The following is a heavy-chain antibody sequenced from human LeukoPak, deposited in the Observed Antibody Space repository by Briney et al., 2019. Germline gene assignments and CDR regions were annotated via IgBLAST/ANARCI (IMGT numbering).Heavy chain of an antibody. CDR1: GGSLSGYY. J-gene: IGHJ4*02. CDR2: INHSGST. D-gene: IGHD2/OR15-2a*01. Sequence: SGTLSLTCAVYGGSLSGYYWSWIRQPPGKGLEWIGEINHSGSTNYNPSLKSRVTISVDTSKNQFSLKLSSVTAADTAVYYCARGPLRSNTYFDYWGQGTLVTVSS. CDR3: ARGPLRSNTYFDY. V-gene: IGHV4-34*01.